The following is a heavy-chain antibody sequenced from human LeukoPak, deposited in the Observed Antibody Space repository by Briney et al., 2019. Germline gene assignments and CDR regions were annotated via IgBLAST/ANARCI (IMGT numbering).Heavy chain of an antibody. V-gene: IGHV4-59*06. CDR2: IHYSGST. CDR1: GGSISPYF. D-gene: IGHD2-21*02. Sequence: SETLSLTCTVSGGSISPYFWSWIRQHPGKGLEWIGYIHYSGSTYYNPSLKSRITKSVDTSRNRFSLKLSSVTAADTAVYYCARTYMTSARFDPWGQGTLVTVSS. CDR3: ARTYMTSARFDP. J-gene: IGHJ5*02.